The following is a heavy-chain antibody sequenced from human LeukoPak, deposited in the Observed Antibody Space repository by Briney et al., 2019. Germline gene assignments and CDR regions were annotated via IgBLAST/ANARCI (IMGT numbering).Heavy chain of an antibody. V-gene: IGHV3-21*01. D-gene: IGHD3-9*01. CDR2: ISSSSSYI. CDR1: GFPFSSYS. Sequence: PGGSLRLSCAASGFPFSSYSMTWVRQAPGKGLGWVSSISSSSSYIYYADSVKGRFTISRDNAKNSLYLQMNSLRAEDTAVYYCARDGVRYFDWLPLNWGQGTLVTVSS. J-gene: IGHJ4*02. CDR3: ARDGVRYFDWLPLN.